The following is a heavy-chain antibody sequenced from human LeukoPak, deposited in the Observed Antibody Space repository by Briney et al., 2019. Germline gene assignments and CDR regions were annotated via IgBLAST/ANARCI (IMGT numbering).Heavy chain of an antibody. J-gene: IGHJ4*02. CDR2: ISYDGSNK. CDR1: GFTFSGYG. Sequence: GGSLRLSCAASGFTFSGYGMHWVRQAPGKGLEWVAVISYDGSNKYYADSVKGRFTISRDNSKNTLYLQMNSLRAEDTAVYYCANSLDYYDSSGYGVYWGQGTLVTVSS. D-gene: IGHD3-22*01. V-gene: IGHV3-30*18. CDR3: ANSLDYYDSSGYGVY.